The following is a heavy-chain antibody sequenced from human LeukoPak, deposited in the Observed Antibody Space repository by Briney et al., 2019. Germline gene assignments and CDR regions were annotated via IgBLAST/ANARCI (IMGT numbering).Heavy chain of an antibody. J-gene: IGHJ4*02. V-gene: IGHV4-59*08. CDR3: ARHSFARPFDS. Sequence: PSETLSLTCTLSDASIFGSYWRWIRQPPGKGLEWIGYIYYTGDSNYNPSLKSRATISLDTSRSQFSLMLSSVTAADTAIYYCARHSFARPFDSWGQGTLVTVSS. CDR2: IYYTGDS. CDR1: DASIFGSY. D-gene: IGHD6-6*01.